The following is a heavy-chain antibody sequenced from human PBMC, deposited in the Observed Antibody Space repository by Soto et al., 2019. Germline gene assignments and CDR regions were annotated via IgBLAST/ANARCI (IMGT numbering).Heavy chain of an antibody. Sequence: ESLKISCKGSGYSFTSCWIGWVRQMPGKGLEGMGIIYPDDSDSRYIPSFQGQVTISTDKSISTAYLQWSSLKASDTAMYYCARKTHSGSSAKRGFDVWGQGTMVTVSS. CDR3: ARKTHSGSSAKRGFDV. V-gene: IGHV5-51*01. CDR2: IYPDDSDS. CDR1: GYSFTSCW. J-gene: IGHJ3*01. D-gene: IGHD3-22*01.